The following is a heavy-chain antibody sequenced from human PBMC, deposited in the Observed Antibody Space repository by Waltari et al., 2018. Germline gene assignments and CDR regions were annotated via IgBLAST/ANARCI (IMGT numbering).Heavy chain of an antibody. CDR2: INHSGST. V-gene: IGHV4-34*01. D-gene: IGHD6-13*01. CDR1: GGSFSGSY. Sequence: QVQLQQWGAGLLKPSETLSLTCAVYGGSFSGSYWSWLRQPPGKGLEWIGEINHSGSTNYNPSLKSRVTISVDTSKNQFSLKLSSVTAADTAVYYCATDNLAAGSYWGQGTLVTVSS. J-gene: IGHJ4*02. CDR3: ATDNLAAGSY.